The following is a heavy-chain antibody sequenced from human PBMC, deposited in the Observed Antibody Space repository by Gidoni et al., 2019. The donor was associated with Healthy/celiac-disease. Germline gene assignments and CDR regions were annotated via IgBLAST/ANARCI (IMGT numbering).Heavy chain of an antibody. CDR2: ISWDDDK. Sequence: HISLKESGPTLVQPTQTLTLTSTFSWFSLSTRGVGVGWIRQHTGKALEWLALISWDDDKRYSPSLKSRLTITKDTTKNQVVITMTNMDPVDTATYYGAHRHDSLTHFDYWGQGTLVTVSS. J-gene: IGHJ4*02. CDR1: WFSLSTRGVG. CDR3: AHRHDSLTHFDY. V-gene: IGHV2-5*02. D-gene: IGHD3-9*01.